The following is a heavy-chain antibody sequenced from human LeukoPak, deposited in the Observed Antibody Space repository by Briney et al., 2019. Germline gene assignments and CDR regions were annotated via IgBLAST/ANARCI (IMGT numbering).Heavy chain of an antibody. V-gene: IGHV4-59*08. J-gene: IGHJ5*02. D-gene: IGHD3-10*01. CDR3: ARTYYYGSGRGFDP. CDR1: GVSISSYY. CDR2: IYNRGST. Sequence: SETLSLTCTVSGVSISSYYWSWIRRPPGKGLEWIGYIYNRGSTNHNPSLKSRVTISIDTSDNQFSLKLSSVTAADTAVYYCARTYYYGSGRGFDPWGQGTLVTVSS.